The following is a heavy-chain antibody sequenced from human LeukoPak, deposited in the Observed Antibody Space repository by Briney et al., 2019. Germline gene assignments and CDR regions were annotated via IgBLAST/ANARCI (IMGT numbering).Heavy chain of an antibody. CDR3: ARGLGTAAGTNS. D-gene: IGHD6-13*01. CDR2: IYYSGST. J-gene: IGHJ4*02. CDR1: GGSISSGGYY. Sequence: SETLSLTCTVSGGSISSGGYYWSWIRQHPGKGLEWIGYIYYSGSTYYNPSLKSRVTISVDTSKNQSSLKLSSVTAADTAVYYCARGLGTAAGTNSWGQGTLVTVSS. V-gene: IGHV4-31*03.